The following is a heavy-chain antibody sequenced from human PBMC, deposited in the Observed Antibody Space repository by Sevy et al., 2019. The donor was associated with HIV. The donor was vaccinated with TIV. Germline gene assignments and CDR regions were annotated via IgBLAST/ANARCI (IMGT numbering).Heavy chain of an antibody. CDR3: ARETAADAFDV. CDR1: AFTFSSYD. J-gene: IGHJ3*01. CDR2: IGLSGDT. D-gene: IGHD6-13*01. V-gene: IGHV3-13*01. Sequence: GESLKISCAATAFTFSSYDMHWVRQVAGKGLEWVSSIGLSGDTYFAGSVKGRFTISRDNVKNYLYLQMCSLRAGDTAVYYCARETAADAFDVWGQGTFVTVSS.